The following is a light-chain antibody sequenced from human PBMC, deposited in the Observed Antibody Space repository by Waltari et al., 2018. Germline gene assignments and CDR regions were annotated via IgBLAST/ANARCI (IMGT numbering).Light chain of an antibody. Sequence: SYELTQPPSVSVSPGQTASITCSGDKLGDKYACWYQQKPGQSPVLVIYQDNNRPSGIPERFPGPNSGNTATLTIRGTQAMDEADYYCQAWDSSTAIFGGGTKLTVL. V-gene: IGLV3-1*01. CDR1: KLGDKY. CDR3: QAWDSSTAI. J-gene: IGLJ2*01. CDR2: QDN.